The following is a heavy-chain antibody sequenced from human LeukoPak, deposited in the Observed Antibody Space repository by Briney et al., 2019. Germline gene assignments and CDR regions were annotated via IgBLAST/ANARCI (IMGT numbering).Heavy chain of an antibody. CDR1: GYTFTGYY. V-gene: IGHV1-2*02. J-gene: IGHJ4*02. D-gene: IGHD2-2*01. CDR3: ARDLCSSTSCYYFDY. Sequence: VASVKVSCKASGYTFTGYYMHWVRQAPGQGLEWMGWINPNSGGTNYAQRFQGRVTMTRDTSISTAYMELSRLRSDDTAVYYCARDLCSSTSCYYFDYWGQGTLVTVSS. CDR2: INPNSGGT.